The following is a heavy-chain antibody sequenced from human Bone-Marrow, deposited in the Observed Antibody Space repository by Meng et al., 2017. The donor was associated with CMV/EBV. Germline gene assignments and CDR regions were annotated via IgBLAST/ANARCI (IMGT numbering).Heavy chain of an antibody. CDR2: ISSSGSTI. CDR1: GFTFSDYY. CDR3: ARDTVVGVDY. J-gene: IGHJ4*02. V-gene: IGHV3-11*04. Sequence: GGSLRLSCAASGFTFSDYYMSWIRQAPGKGLEWVSYISSSGSTIYYADSVKGRFTISRDNSKNTLYLQMNSLRAEDTAVYYWARDTVVGVDYWGQGTLVNVSS. D-gene: IGHD1-26*01.